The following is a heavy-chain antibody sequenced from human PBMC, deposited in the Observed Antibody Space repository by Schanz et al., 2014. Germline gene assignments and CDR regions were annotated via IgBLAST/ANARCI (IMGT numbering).Heavy chain of an antibody. D-gene: IGHD4-17*01. V-gene: IGHV3-7*04. CDR3: ARKMKLGVYGGKGHDSLDI. CDR1: TFTFSSDW. J-gene: IGHJ3*02. CDR2: IKQDESEK. Sequence: EVHLVESGGGLVQPGGSLRLSCAASTFTFSSDWMSWVRQAPGKGLEWVANIKQDESEKYYVDSVKGRFTISRDNAKNSLFLHMNSLRAEDTAVYYCARKMKLGVYGGKGHDSLDIWGQGTMVTVSS.